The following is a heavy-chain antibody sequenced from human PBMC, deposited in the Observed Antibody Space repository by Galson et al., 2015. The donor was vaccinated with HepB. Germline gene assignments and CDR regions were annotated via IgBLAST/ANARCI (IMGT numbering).Heavy chain of an antibody. V-gene: IGHV3-48*02. Sequence: SLIPSCAASEFTFSSSTINWVGQAPGAGLVCPSFIRTDRRIIHYPDSVKGRFTISRDNAKNSLYLQMHSLRDEDTAVYYCARAAFGSNSYWYFDLWGRGTLVTVSS. CDR3: ARAAFGSNSYWYFDL. CDR2: IRTDRRII. J-gene: IGHJ2*01. CDR1: EFTFSSST. D-gene: IGHD4-23*01.